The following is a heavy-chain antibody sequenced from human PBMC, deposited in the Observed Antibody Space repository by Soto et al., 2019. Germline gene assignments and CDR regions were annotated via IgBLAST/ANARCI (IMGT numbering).Heavy chain of an antibody. V-gene: IGHV3-48*03. CDR2: ISSSGSTI. D-gene: IGHD5-18*01. CDR3: ARAVGYSYGFGFDP. J-gene: IGHJ5*02. CDR1: GFTFSSYE. Sequence: HPGGSLRLACAASGFTFSSYEMNWVRQAPGKGLEWVSYISSSGSTIYYADSVKGRFTISRDNAKNSLYLQMNSLRAEDTAVYYCARAVGYSYGFGFDPWGQGTLVTVSS.